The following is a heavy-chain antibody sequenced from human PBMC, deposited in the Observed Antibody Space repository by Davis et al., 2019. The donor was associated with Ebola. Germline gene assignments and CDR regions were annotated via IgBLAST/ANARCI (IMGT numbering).Heavy chain of an antibody. CDR2: INPNSGGT. V-gene: IGHV1-2*02. CDR1: GYTFTGYY. J-gene: IGHJ3*02. D-gene: IGHD2-21*01. Sequence: ASVKVSCKASGYTFTGYYMHWVRQAPGQGLEWMGWINPNSGGTNYAQKFQGRVTMTRDTSISTAYMELSRLRSDDTAVYYCARMLGGERLCAFDIWGQGTMVTVSS. CDR3: ARMLGGERLCAFDI.